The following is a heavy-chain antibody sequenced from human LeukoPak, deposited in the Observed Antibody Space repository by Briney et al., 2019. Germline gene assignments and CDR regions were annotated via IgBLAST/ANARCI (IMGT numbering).Heavy chain of an antibody. CDR3: AGRYSGYDLDYYYYGMDV. Sequence: SVKVSCKASGGTFSSYAISWVRQAPGQGLEWMGGITPIFGTANYAQKFQGRVTMTRNTSISTAYMELSSLRSEDTAVYYCAGRYSGYDLDYYYYGMDVWGQGTTVTVSS. D-gene: IGHD5-12*01. CDR1: GGTFSSYA. V-gene: IGHV1-69*05. CDR2: ITPIFGTA. J-gene: IGHJ6*02.